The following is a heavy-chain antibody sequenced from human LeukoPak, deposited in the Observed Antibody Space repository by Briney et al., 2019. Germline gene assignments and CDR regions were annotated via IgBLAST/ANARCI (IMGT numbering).Heavy chain of an antibody. CDR3: AKGWDSSGWYYSY. CDR2: ISGSGGST. J-gene: IGHJ4*02. CDR1: GFTFSSYA. Sequence: GGSLRLSCAASGFTFSSYAMSWVRQAPGKGLEWVSAISGSGGSTCYADSVKGRFTISRDNSKNTLYLQMNSLRAEDTAVYYCAKGWDSSGWYYSYWGQGTLVTVSS. V-gene: IGHV3-23*01. D-gene: IGHD6-19*01.